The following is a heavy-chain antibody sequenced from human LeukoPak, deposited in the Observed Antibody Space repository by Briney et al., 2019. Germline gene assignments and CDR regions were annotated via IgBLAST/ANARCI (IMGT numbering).Heavy chain of an antibody. Sequence: GSLRLSCEASGFILVDYDMSWVRQVAGKGLEWVSGIDWDGGTTAYAGSVKGRFTISRDNVKNSLYPQMNSLRVEDTALYYCARRSRVVGVSGTWYFDLWGRGALVTVSS. CDR2: IDWDGGTT. CDR3: ARRSRVVGVSGTWYFDL. D-gene: IGHD1-26*01. J-gene: IGHJ2*01. CDR1: GFILVDYD. V-gene: IGHV3-20*04.